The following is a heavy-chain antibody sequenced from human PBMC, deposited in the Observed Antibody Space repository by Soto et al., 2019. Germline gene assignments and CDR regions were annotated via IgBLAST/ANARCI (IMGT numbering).Heavy chain of an antibody. CDR2: ISYDGSNK. J-gene: IGHJ6*03. CDR1: GFTFSSYG. D-gene: IGHD4-17*01. CDR3: AKDKRTYGDYVYYYYYMDV. V-gene: IGHV3-30*18. Sequence: GGSLRLSCAASGFTFSSYGMHWVRQAPGKGLEWVAVISYDGSNKYYADSVKGRFTISRDNSKNTLYLQMNSLRAEDTAVYYCAKDKRTYGDYVYYYYYMDVWGKGTTVTVSS.